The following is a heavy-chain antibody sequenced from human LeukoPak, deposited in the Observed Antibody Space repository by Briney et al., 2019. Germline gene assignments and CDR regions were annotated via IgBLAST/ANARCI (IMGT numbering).Heavy chain of an antibody. J-gene: IGHJ4*02. D-gene: IGHD3-3*01. CDR3: AREFLERVAFAYFDN. CDR2: ISYDGRQK. CDR1: GFTFSEYA. V-gene: IGHV3-30-3*01. Sequence: GGSLRLSCAASGFTFSEYAMHWVRQAPGKGLEWVAVISYDGRQKYYGDSVKGRFTISRDNPKNTLYLQMNSLRDDDTAVYYCAREFLERVAFAYFDNWGQGTLVTVSP.